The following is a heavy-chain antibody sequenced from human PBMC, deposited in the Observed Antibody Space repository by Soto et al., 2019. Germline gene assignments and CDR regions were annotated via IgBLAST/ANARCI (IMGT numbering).Heavy chain of an antibody. J-gene: IGHJ4*02. CDR2: INHSGST. V-gene: IGHV4-34*01. D-gene: IGHD2-2*01. Sequence: SETLSLTCAVYGGSFSGYYWSWIRQPPGKGLEWIGEINHSGSTNYNPSLKSRVTISVDTSKNQFSLKRICVTAADTAVYYCAREGYCSSTSCYYFDYWGQGTLVTVSS. CDR1: GGSFSGYY. CDR3: AREGYCSSTSCYYFDY.